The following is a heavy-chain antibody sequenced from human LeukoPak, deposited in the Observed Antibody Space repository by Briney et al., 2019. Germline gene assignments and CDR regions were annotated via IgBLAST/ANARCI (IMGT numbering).Heavy chain of an antibody. CDR1: GFTFSSYA. CDR2: ISYDGSNK. CDR3: ARDRPVRQWLAFDY. V-gene: IGHV3-30*04. J-gene: IGHJ4*02. D-gene: IGHD6-19*01. Sequence: PGGSLRLSRAASGFTFSSYAMHWVRQAPGKGLEWVAVISYDGSNKYYADSVKGRFTISRDNSKNTLYLQMNSLRAEDTAVYYCARDRPVRQWLAFDYWGQGTLVTVSS.